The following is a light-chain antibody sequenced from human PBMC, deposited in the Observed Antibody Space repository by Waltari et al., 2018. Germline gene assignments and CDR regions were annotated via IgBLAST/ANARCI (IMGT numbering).Light chain of an antibody. CDR3: QVWDTSSNHPYV. J-gene: IGLJ1*01. CDR1: NIGSRS. CDR2: FDS. V-gene: IGLV3-21*04. Sequence: SNALTQPPSVSVAPGAPARITCGGNNIGSRSVHWYQRKPGQAPVLVIYFDSGRPSGIPERFSGSNSGNTATLTITRVEAGDEADYFCQVWDTSSNHPYVFGTGTKVTVL.